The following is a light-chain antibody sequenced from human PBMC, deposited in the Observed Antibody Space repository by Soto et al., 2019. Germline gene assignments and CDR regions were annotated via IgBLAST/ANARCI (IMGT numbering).Light chain of an antibody. J-gene: IGKJ1*01. Sequence: EIVMTQSPATLSVSPGERATLSCRASQSVSSNLAWYQQKPGQAPRLLIYGASTRATGIPARFSGSGSGTAFTLTLSSLQSEDFAVYYCQQYNNWPVAFGQGTKVE. CDR1: QSVSSN. V-gene: IGKV3-15*01. CDR3: QQYNNWPVA. CDR2: GAS.